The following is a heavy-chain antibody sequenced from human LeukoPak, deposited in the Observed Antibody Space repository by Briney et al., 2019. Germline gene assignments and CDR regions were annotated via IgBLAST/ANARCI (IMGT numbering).Heavy chain of an antibody. CDR3: AKNRGYYGSGSCPDH. CDR1: GFTFSSSA. V-gene: IGHV3-23*01. J-gene: IGHJ4*02. CDR2: VSGGGDNT. Sequence: QSGGSLRLSCAASGFTFSSSAMTWVRQAPGKGLEWVSSVSGGGDNTNYADSVKGRFTISRDNSKSTLYLQVNSLRAEDTAVYYCAKNRGYYGSGSCPDHWGQGTLVTVSS. D-gene: IGHD3-10*01.